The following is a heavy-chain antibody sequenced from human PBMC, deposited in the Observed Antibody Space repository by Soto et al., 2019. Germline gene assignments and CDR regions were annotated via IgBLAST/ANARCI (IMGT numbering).Heavy chain of an antibody. CDR1: GYTLTALA. V-gene: IGHV1-24*01. Sequence: QVHLVQSGAAVKKPGASVKVSCKVSGYTLTALALQWVRQAPGKGLEWLGGFDREDGETISAERFRDRVTMSEDTATDTAYMELRSLRSEDTALYYCTTDLGDSLSRGLTPWGQGTLVTVSS. CDR2: FDREDGET. D-gene: IGHD3-10*01. J-gene: IGHJ5*02. CDR3: TTDLGDSLSRGLTP.